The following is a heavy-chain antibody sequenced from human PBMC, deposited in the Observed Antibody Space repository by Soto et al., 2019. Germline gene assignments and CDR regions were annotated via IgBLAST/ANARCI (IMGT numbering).Heavy chain of an antibody. CDR3: VRQGIGNLHGLVDV. D-gene: IGHD1-1*01. CDR2: VYSTGGT. CDR1: SGPTSSHN. V-gene: IGHV4-59*08. Sequence: QVQLQQSGPGLVKPSETLSLTCSVSSGPTSSHNWGWIRQPPGRGLEWIGYVYSTGGTSYNPSLNSRVTITADTSTNHISLTLTSVTAADTAVSYCVRQGIGNLHGLVDVWGQGTTVRVSS. J-gene: IGHJ6*02.